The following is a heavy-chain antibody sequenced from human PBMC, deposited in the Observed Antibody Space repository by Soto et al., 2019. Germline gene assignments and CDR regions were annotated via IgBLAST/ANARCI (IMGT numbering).Heavy chain of an antibody. V-gene: IGHV3-23*01. Sequence: LRLSCSASGFTFSSYAMSWVRQAPGKGLEWVSAISGSGGSTYYADSVKGRFTISRDSSKNTLYLQMNSLRAEDTAVYYCAKAEYSSSVPVDYWGQGTLVTVSS. CDR3: AKAEYSSSVPVDY. J-gene: IGHJ4*02. CDR1: GFTFSSYA. CDR2: ISGSGGST. D-gene: IGHD6-13*01.